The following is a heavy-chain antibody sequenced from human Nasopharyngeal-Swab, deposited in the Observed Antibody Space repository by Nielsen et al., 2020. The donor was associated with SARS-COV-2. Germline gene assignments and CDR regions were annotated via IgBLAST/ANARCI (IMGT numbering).Heavy chain of an antibody. Sequence: GGSLRLSCAASGFTFSSYAMSWVRQAPGKGLEWVSVIYSGGSSTYYADSVKGRFTISRDNSKNPLYLQMNSLRAEDTAVYYCAKDGTLLGYYYYGMDVWGQGTTVTVSS. J-gene: IGHJ6*02. CDR3: AKDGTLLGYYYYGMDV. D-gene: IGHD2-8*02. CDR1: GFTFSSYA. V-gene: IGHV3-23*03. CDR2: IYSGGSST.